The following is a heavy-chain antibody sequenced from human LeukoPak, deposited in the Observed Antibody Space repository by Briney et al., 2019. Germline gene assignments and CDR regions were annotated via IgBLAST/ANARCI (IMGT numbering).Heavy chain of an antibody. CDR2: IYTSGST. V-gene: IGHV4-4*07. D-gene: IGHD7-27*01. J-gene: IGHJ3*02. Sequence: SETLSLTCTVSGGSISSYYWSWIRQPAGKGLEWIGRIYTSGSTNYNPSLKSRVTMSVDTPKNQFSLKLSSVTAADTAVYYCARDHVPSPRANWGSKGAFDIWGQGTMVTVSS. CDR3: ARDHVPSPRANWGSKGAFDI. CDR1: GGSISSYY.